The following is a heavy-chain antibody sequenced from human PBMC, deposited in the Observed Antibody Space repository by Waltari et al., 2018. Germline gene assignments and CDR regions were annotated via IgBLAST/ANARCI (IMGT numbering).Heavy chain of an antibody. D-gene: IGHD2-8*01. J-gene: IGHJ2*01. Sequence: QLQLQESGPGLVKPSETLSLTCTVSGGSISSSSYYWGWIRQPPGKGLEWIGSIYYSGSTYYNPSLNRRVTISVDTSKNQFSLKLSSVTAADTAVYYCARHPAMTIMLWYFDLWGRGTLVTVSS. CDR3: ARHPAMTIMLWYFDL. V-gene: IGHV4-39*01. CDR2: IYYSGST. CDR1: GGSISSSSYY.